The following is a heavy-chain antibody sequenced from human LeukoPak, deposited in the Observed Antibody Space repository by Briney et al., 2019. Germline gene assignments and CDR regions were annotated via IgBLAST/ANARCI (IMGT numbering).Heavy chain of an antibody. V-gene: IGHV3-64*01. CDR3: AREGVYKYYFDY. D-gene: IGHD3-10*01. CDR1: RFTSSSYS. CDR2: ISSNGGST. Sequence: GGSLRLSCAASRFTSSSYSMHWVREAPGKGLEYISAISSNGGSTYYANSVKGRFTISRDNSKNTLYLQMGSLRAEDMAVYYCAREGVYKYYFDYWGQGTLVTVSS. J-gene: IGHJ4*02.